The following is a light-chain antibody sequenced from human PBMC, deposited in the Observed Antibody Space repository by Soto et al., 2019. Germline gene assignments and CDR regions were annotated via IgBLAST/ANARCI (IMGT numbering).Light chain of an antibody. CDR3: CSYAGSYTHYV. V-gene: IGLV2-11*01. CDR1: SSDVGGYNY. J-gene: IGLJ1*01. CDR2: DVS. Sequence: QSVLTQPRSVSGSPGQSVTISCTGTSSDVGGYNYVSWYQQHPGKAPKLMIYDVSKRPSGVPDRFSGSKSGNTASLTISGLQYEDEADYYCCSYAGSYTHYVFGTGTKLTVL.